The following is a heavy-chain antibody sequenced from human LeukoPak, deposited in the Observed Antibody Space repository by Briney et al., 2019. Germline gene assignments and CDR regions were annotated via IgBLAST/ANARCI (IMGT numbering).Heavy chain of an antibody. CDR3: ARVSIGVRGLIITVFDY. Sequence: ASVKVSCKASGYTFTSYGISWVRQAPGQGLEWMGWINPNSGGTNYAQNFQGRVTMTRDTSISTAYMELSRLRSDDTAVYYCARVSIGVRGLIITVFDYWGQGTLVTVSS. CDR2: INPNSGGT. V-gene: IGHV1-2*02. J-gene: IGHJ4*02. CDR1: GYTFTSYG. D-gene: IGHD3-10*01.